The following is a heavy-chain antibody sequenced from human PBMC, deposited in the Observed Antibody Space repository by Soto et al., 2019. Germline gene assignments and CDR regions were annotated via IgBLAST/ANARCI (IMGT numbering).Heavy chain of an antibody. CDR3: AINWNLGEFDY. J-gene: IGHJ4*02. CDR2: ISGSGGST. CDR1: GFTFSIYA. V-gene: IGHV3-23*01. D-gene: IGHD1-7*01. Sequence: GGSLRLSCAASGFTFSIYAMTWVRQAPGKGLQWVSAISGSGGSTYYADSVKGRFTISRDNSKNTLYLQMNSLRAEDTAVYYCAINWNLGEFDYWGQGTLVTVSS.